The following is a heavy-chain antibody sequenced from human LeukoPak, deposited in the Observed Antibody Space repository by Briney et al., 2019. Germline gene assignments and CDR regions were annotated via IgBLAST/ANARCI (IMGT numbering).Heavy chain of an antibody. CDR2: INHSGST. Sequence: SETLSLTCAVYGGSFSGYYWSWIRQPPGKGLEWIGEINHSGSTNYNPSLKSRVTISVDTSKNQFSLKLSSVTAADTAVYYCARAYYGGGHFDYWGQGTLVTVSS. J-gene: IGHJ4*02. V-gene: IGHV4-34*01. CDR1: GGSFSGYY. CDR3: ARAYYGGGHFDY. D-gene: IGHD3-10*01.